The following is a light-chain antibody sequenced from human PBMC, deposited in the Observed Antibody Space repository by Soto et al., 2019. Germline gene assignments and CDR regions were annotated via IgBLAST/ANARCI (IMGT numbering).Light chain of an antibody. V-gene: IGKV3-15*01. Sequence: EIVMTQSPVTLSVSPGERATCSCRASQSVNNNLAWYHLKPGQAPRLLLYGASIRATDVPARFSGGGSGTEYTLTISSLQSEDFGIYFCQQYDQWWTFGQGTKVYIK. J-gene: IGKJ1*01. CDR1: QSVNNN. CDR3: QQYDQWWT. CDR2: GAS.